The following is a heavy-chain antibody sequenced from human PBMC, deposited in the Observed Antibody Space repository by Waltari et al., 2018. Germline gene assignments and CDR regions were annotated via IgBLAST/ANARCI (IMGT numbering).Heavy chain of an antibody. D-gene: IGHD5-12*01. CDR3: AIRSSRWLINGMDV. CDR1: GYSISSGYY. Sequence: QVQLQESGPGLVKPSETLSLTCAVSGYSISSGYYWGWIRQPPGKGLEWIGSIYHSGSTYYNPSLKSRVTISVDTSKNQFALKLSSVTAADTAVYYCAIRSSRWLINGMDVWGQGTTVTVSS. CDR2: IYHSGST. V-gene: IGHV4-38-2*01. J-gene: IGHJ6*02.